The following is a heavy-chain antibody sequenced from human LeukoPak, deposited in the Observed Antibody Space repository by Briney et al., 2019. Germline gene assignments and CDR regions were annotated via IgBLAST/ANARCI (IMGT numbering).Heavy chain of an antibody. V-gene: IGHV2-5*02. D-gene: IGHD3-22*01. Sequence: SGPTLVNPTQTLTLTFTFSGFSLSTTGVGVGWIRQPPGKALEWLALIYWDDDKRYSPSLKSRLTITKAISKNQVVLTMTNMDPVDTATYYCAHIMLPRYHNSGYHYGYFDYWGQGTLVTVSS. CDR2: IYWDDDK. J-gene: IGHJ4*02. CDR3: AHIMLPRYHNSGYHYGYFDY. CDR1: GFSLSTTGVG.